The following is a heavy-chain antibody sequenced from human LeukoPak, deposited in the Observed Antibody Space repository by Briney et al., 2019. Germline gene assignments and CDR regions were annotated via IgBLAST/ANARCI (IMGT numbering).Heavy chain of an antibody. Sequence: GGSLRLSCAASGFTFSSYAMSWVRQAPGKGLEWVSGISGSGGSIYYADSVKGRFTISRDNSKNTLYLQMNSLRAEDTAVYYCAKGHQDYYDSSGYFLFDYWGQGTLVTVSS. V-gene: IGHV3-23*01. CDR2: ISGSGGSI. CDR3: AKGHQDYYDSSGYFLFDY. D-gene: IGHD3-22*01. J-gene: IGHJ4*02. CDR1: GFTFSSYA.